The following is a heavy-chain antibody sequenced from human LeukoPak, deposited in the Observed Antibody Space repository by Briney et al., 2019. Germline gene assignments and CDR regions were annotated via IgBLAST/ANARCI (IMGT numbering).Heavy chain of an antibody. V-gene: IGHV3-30-3*01. D-gene: IGHD1-14*01. J-gene: IGHJ5*02. CDR1: GFTFSSYA. CDR3: ARANQYRRSWFDP. CDR2: ISYDGSNK. Sequence: PGGSLRLSCAASGFTFSSYAMHWVRQAPGKGLEWVAVISYDGSNKYYADSVKGRFTISRDNSKNTLYLQMNSLRAEDTAVYYCARANQYRRSWFDPWGQGTLVTVSS.